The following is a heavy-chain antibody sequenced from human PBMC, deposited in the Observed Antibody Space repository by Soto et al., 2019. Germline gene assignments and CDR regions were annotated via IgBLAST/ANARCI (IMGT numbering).Heavy chain of an antibody. D-gene: IGHD6-13*01. J-gene: IGHJ4*02. Sequence: ASVKVSCKASGYTFTSYVISWVRQAPGQGLEWMGWISAYNGNTNYAQKLQGRVTMTTDTSTSTAYMELRSLRSDDTAVYYCATESRSWYGSIWDYWGQGTLVTVSS. CDR3: ATESRSWYGSIWDY. V-gene: IGHV1-18*01. CDR2: ISAYNGNT. CDR1: GYTFTSYV.